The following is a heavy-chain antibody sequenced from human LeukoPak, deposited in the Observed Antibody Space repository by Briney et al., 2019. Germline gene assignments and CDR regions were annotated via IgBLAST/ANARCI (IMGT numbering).Heavy chain of an antibody. CDR1: SGSISSGSYY. CDR3: ARGRRYDFWSGYYTGNWFDP. Sequence: SETLSLTCTVSSGSISSGSYYWSWIRQPAGKGLEWIGRIYTSGNTNYNPSLKSRVTISVDTSKNQFSLKLSSVTAADTAVYYCARGRRYDFWSGYYTGNWFDPWGQGTLVTVSS. V-gene: IGHV4-61*02. D-gene: IGHD3-3*01. CDR2: IYTSGNT. J-gene: IGHJ5*02.